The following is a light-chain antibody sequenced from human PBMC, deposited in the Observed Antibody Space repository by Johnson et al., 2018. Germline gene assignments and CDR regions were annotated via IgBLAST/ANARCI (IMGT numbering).Light chain of an antibody. V-gene: IGLV1-51*02. J-gene: IGLJ1*01. CDR1: SSNIGNNY. CDR3: GTWDSSLSAGNV. Sequence: QSVLTQPPSVSAAPGQKVTISCSGSSSNIGNNYVSWYQQLPGTATKLLIYENNKRPSGIPDRFSGSKSGTSATLGITGLQTGDAADYYCGTWDSSLSAGNVFGTGTKVTVL. CDR2: ENN.